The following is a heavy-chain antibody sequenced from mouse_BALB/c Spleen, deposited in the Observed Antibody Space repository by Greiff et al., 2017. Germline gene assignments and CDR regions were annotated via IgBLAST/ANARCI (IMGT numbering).Heavy chain of an antibody. Sequence: QVHVKQSGPGLVAPSQSLSITCTVSGFSLTGYGVNWVRQPPGKGLEWLGMIWGDGSTDYNSALKSRLSISKDNSKSQVFLKMNSLQTDDTARYYCARDRYDGYYAMDYWGQGTSVTVSS. CDR1: GFSLTGYG. J-gene: IGHJ4*01. CDR3: ARDRYDGYYAMDY. V-gene: IGHV2-6-7*01. D-gene: IGHD2-14*01. CDR2: IWGDGST.